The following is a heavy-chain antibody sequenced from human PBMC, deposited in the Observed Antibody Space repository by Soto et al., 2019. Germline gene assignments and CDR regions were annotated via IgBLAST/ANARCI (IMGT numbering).Heavy chain of an antibody. CDR3: ARGFRGSYYDILTGHPSDAFDI. J-gene: IGHJ3*02. CDR2: IYYSGST. CDR1: GGSVSSYY. V-gene: IGHV4-59*02. D-gene: IGHD3-9*01. Sequence: SETLSLTCTVSGGSVSSYYWSWIRQPPGKGLEWIGYIYYSGSTNYNPSLKSRVTISVDTSKNQFSLKLSSVTAADTAVYYCARGFRGSYYDILTGHPSDAFDIWGQGTMVTVSS.